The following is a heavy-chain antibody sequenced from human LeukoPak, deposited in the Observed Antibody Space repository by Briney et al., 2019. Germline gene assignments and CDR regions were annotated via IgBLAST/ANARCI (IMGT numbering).Heavy chain of an antibody. D-gene: IGHD3-3*01. CDR2: IYSGGST. CDR3: ARGPPGRFLEWLWTYYMDV. Sequence: SGGSLRLSCAASGFTVSINYMSWVRQAPGKGLEWVSVIYSGGSTYYADSVKGRFTISRDNSENTLYLQMNSLRAEDTAVYYCARGPPGRFLEWLWTYYMDVWGKGTTVTVSS. J-gene: IGHJ6*03. CDR1: GFTVSINY. V-gene: IGHV3-53*01.